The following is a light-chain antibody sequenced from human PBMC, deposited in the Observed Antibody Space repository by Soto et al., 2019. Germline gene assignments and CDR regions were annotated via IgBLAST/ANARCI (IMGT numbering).Light chain of an antibody. J-gene: IGLJ2*01. V-gene: IGLV2-14*01. CDR2: EVS. CDR3: SSYTSSNTLI. Sequence: QSALTQPPSVSGSPGQSITISCTGNSSDVGAYNYVSWYQQHPGKAPKLMIFEVSDRPSGVSNRFSGSKSGNTASLTISGLQAEDEADYYCSSYTSSNTLIFGGGTKLTVL. CDR1: SSDVGAYNY.